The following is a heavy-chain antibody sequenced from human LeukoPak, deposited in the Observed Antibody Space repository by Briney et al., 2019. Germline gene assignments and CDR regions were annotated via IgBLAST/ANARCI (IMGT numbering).Heavy chain of an antibody. Sequence: GGSLRLSCAASGFTFSSYYMHWVRQAPGKGLVWVSRSNNDGSSTTYADSVKGRFTISRDNAKNTLYLQMNSLRGEDTAVYYCARARSYGAFDIWGQGTMVTVST. CDR2: SNNDGSST. CDR1: GFTFSSYY. V-gene: IGHV3-74*01. J-gene: IGHJ3*02. D-gene: IGHD1-26*01. CDR3: ARARSYGAFDI.